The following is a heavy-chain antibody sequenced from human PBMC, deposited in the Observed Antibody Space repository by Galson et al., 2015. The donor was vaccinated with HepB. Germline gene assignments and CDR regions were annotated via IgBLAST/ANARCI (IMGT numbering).Heavy chain of an antibody. CDR2: IWYDGSNK. D-gene: IGHD6-19*01. V-gene: IGHV3-33*01. CDR3: ARDRRPEHIAVAGGGGLDY. CDR1: GFTFSSYG. Sequence: SLRLSCAASGFTFSSYGMHWVRQAPGKGLEWVAVIWYDGSNKYYADSVKGRFTISRDNSKNTLYLQMNSLRAEDTAVYYCARDRRPEHIAVAGGGGLDYWGQGTLVTVSS. J-gene: IGHJ4*02.